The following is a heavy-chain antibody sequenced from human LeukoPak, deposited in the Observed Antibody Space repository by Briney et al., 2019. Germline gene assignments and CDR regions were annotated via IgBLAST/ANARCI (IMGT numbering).Heavy chain of an antibody. Sequence: ASVKVSCKASGYRFNRHDISWVRQAPGQGLEWMGWISTYNGNTNYAEEFQGRVTMTTATSTTTAYLELRSLTSDDTAVYYCARDNSPDSSGYDDAFDIWGQGTMVTVSS. CDR3: ARDNSPDSSGYDDAFDI. CDR2: ISTYNGNT. CDR1: GYRFNRHD. J-gene: IGHJ3*02. V-gene: IGHV1-18*01. D-gene: IGHD5-18*01.